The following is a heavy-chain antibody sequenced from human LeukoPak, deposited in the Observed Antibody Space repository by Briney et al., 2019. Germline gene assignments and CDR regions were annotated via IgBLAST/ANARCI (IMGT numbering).Heavy chain of an antibody. CDR1: GFTFSRYW. J-gene: IGHJ4*02. V-gene: IGHV3-74*01. Sequence: GGSLRLSCAASGFTFSRYWMHWVRQAPGKGLVWVSRINHDGSTATYADSVGGRFTISRDNAKNTLYLQMNSLRAEDTAIYYCTRAEIAVAGPFDYWGQGTLVTVSS. CDR3: TRAEIAVAGPFDY. CDR2: INHDGSTA. D-gene: IGHD6-19*01.